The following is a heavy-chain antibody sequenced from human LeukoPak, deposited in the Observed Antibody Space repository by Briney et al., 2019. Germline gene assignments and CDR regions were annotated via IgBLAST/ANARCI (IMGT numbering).Heavy chain of an antibody. J-gene: IGHJ4*01. CDR2: ISWNSGSE. D-gene: IGHD1-1*01. Sequence: SLRLSCAASEFTFNNYWMHWLRQAPGKGLQWVSGISWNSGSEGYADSVKGRFTISRDNAKNSLYLQMNSLRAEDTAFYYCAKGGRPDTYGIFDLWGHGTLVTVSS. V-gene: IGHV3-9*01. CDR1: EFTFNNYW. CDR3: AKGGRPDTYGIFDL.